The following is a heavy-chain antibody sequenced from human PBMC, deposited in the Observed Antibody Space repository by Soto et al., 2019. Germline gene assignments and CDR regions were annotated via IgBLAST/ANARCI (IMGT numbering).Heavy chain of an antibody. CDR2: VKSKVDGETI. CDR3: AADLPDWGAYAFDY. V-gene: IGHV3-15*07. CDR1: GFTFNGAW. D-gene: IGHD3-16*01. J-gene: IGHJ4*02. Sequence: EVQLVESGGGLVEPGGSLRLSCAASGFTFNGAWMNWVRQGPGKGLEWVGRVKSKVDGETIEYAAPVKGRFTISRDDSRNTVYLQMNSLSTEDTAMYYCAADLPDWGAYAFDYWGQGALVTVSS.